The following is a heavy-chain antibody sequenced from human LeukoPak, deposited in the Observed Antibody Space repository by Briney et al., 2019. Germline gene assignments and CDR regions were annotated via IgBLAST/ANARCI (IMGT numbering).Heavy chain of an antibody. CDR3: AREANPGYSSGWWAASSENWFDP. V-gene: IGHV4-39*07. CDR2: IYYSGST. CDR1: GGSISSSSYY. Sequence: PSETLSLTCTVSGGSISSSSYYWGWIRQPPGKGLEWIGSIYYSGSTNYNPSLKSRVTISVDTSKNQFSLKLSSVTAADTAVYYCAREANPGYSSGWWAASSENWFDPWGQGTLVTVSS. J-gene: IGHJ5*02. D-gene: IGHD6-19*01.